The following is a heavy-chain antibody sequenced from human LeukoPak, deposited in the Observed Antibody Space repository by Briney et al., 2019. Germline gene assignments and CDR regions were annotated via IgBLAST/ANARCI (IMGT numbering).Heavy chain of an antibody. D-gene: IGHD3-3*01. CDR1: GFTFPNAW. Sequence: GGSLRLSCAASGFTFPNAWLTWVRQAPGKGLEWVGRIKSKTDGGTTDYAAPVKGRFSISRDDSNNTLYLQMNSLKNEDTAVYYCIIVGYYDFWSGYFPFEYWGQGTLVTVSS. J-gene: IGHJ4*02. V-gene: IGHV3-15*01. CDR3: IIVGYYDFWSGYFPFEY. CDR2: IKSKTDGGTT.